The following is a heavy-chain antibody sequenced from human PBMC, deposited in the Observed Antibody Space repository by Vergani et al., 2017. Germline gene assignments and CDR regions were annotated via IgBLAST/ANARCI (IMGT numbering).Heavy chain of an antibody. Sequence: EVQLLESGGGLVQPGGSLRLSCAASGFTVSSNYMSWVRQAPGKGLEWVSVIYSGGSTYYADSVKGRFTISRDNSKNTLYLQMNSLRAEDTAVYYCAKDRAWFGESDDAFDIWGQGTMVTVSS. CDR2: IYSGGST. CDR3: AKDRAWFGESDDAFDI. CDR1: GFTVSSNY. D-gene: IGHD3-10*01. V-gene: IGHV3-53*01. J-gene: IGHJ3*02.